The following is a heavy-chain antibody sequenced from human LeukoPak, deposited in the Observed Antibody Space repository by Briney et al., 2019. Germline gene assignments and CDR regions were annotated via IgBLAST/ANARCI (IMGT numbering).Heavy chain of an antibody. CDR1: GFTFSSYG. CDR2: IRYDGSNK. CDR3: AKEIRAPYDFWSGYYSDAFDI. V-gene: IGHV3-30*02. J-gene: IGHJ3*02. D-gene: IGHD3-3*01. Sequence: GGSLRLSCAASGFTFSSYGMHWVRQAPGKGLEWVAFIRYDGSNKYYADSVKGRFTISRDNSKNTLYLQMNSLRAEDTAVYYCAKEIRAPYDFWSGYYSDAFDIWGQGTMVTVSS.